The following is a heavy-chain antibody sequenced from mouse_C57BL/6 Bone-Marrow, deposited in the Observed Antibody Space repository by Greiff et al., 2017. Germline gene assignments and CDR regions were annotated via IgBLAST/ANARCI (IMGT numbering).Heavy chain of an antibody. Sequence: QVQLQQPGAELVKPGASVKLSCKASGYTFTNYWMHWVKQRPGQGLEWIGMMHPNGGSPDYNEKFKSEATLSVAKSSRTAYMELSSLTAEDSAVYYCARAYDYDDYTRDYWGQGTSVTVSS. CDR2: MHPNGGSP. J-gene: IGHJ4*01. D-gene: IGHD2-4*01. CDR1: GYTFTNYW. V-gene: IGHV1-64*01. CDR3: ARAYDYDDYTRDY.